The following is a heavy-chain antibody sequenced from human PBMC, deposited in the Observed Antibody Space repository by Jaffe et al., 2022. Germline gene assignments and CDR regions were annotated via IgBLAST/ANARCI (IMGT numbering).Heavy chain of an antibody. CDR1: GFTFSRYG. Sequence: QVQLVESGGGVVQPGGSLRLSCAASGFTFSRYGMHWVRQAPGKGLEWVAFIRYDGSHKYYADSVKGRFTISRDNSKNTLYLQVNSLRAEDTAVFYCASEDGSSTTNAFDIWGQGTMVTVSS. CDR2: IRYDGSHK. V-gene: IGHV3-30*02. J-gene: IGHJ3*02. D-gene: IGHD6-13*01. CDR3: ASEDGSSTTNAFDI.